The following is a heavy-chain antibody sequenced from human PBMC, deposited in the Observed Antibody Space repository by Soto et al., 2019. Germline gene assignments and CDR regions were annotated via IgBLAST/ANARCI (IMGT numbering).Heavy chain of an antibody. CDR2: INPNSGGT. Sequence: QVQLVQSGAEVKKPGASVKVSCKASGYTFTGYYMHWVRQAPGQGLEWMGWINPNSGGTNYAQKFQGWVTMTRDTSISTAYRELSRLRSDDTAVYYCARGWGDYYGSGSYYNVRDDAFDIWGQGTMVTVSS. D-gene: IGHD3-10*01. J-gene: IGHJ3*02. V-gene: IGHV1-2*04. CDR1: GYTFTGYY. CDR3: ARGWGDYYGSGSYYNVRDDAFDI.